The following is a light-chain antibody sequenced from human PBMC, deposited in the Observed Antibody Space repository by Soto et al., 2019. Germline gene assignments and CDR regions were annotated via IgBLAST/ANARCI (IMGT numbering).Light chain of an antibody. CDR2: AAS. Sequence: EIVLTQSPATLSVSPGQRATLSCRASQSVSSNLAWYQQKPGQAPRLLMYAASTRATGIPARFSGSGSGTEFTLTISSLQSEDFAVYYCQQYNSWPTWTFGQGTKVDI. J-gene: IGKJ1*01. CDR1: QSVSSN. V-gene: IGKV3D-15*01. CDR3: QQYNSWPTWT.